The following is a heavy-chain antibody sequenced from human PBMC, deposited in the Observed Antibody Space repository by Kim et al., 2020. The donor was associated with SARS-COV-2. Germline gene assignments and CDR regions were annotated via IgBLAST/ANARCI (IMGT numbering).Heavy chain of an antibody. V-gene: IGHV1-18*01. J-gene: IGHJ4*02. CDR3: ARDRGINLFDC. CDR2: T. D-gene: IGHD3-10*01. Sequence: THYAQNYQGRVTQTTDTSTNTAYMELRSLNSDDTAVYYCARDRGINLFDCWGQGTLVTVSS.